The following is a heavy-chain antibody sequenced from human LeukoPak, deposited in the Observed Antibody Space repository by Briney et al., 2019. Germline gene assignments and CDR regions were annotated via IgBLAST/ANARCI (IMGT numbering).Heavy chain of an antibody. D-gene: IGHD1-26*01. J-gene: IGHJ4*02. CDR1: GGSISGSSYY. CDR2: IYYSGST. CDR3: ARAVWELNPFDY. Sequence: PSETLSITCTVSGGSISGSSYYWGWIRQPPGKGLEWIGSIYYSGSTYYNPSLKSRVTISVDTSKNQFSLKLSSVTAADTAVYYCARAVWELNPFDYWGQGTLVTVSS. V-gene: IGHV4-39*01.